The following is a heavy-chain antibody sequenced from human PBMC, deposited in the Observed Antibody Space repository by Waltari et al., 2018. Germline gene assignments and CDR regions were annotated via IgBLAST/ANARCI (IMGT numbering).Heavy chain of an antibody. CDR2: INHSGST. Sequence: QVQLQQWGAGLLKPSETLSLTCAVYGGSFSGYYWSWIRQPPGKGLEWIGEINHSGSTNYNPSLKSRVTISVDTSKNQFSLKLSSVTAADTAVYYCARGRHYEPDYWGQGTLVTVSS. D-gene: IGHD4-17*01. J-gene: IGHJ4*02. V-gene: IGHV4-34*01. CDR3: ARGRHYEPDY. CDR1: GGSFSGYY.